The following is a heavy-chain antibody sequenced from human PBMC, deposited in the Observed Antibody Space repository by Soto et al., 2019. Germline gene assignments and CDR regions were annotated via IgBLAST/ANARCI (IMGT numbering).Heavy chain of an antibody. CDR1: GFTLSSYA. D-gene: IGHD6-13*01. V-gene: IGHV3-30-3*01. CDR2: ISYDGSNK. CDR3: ARGSYSSSWSHEDY. J-gene: IGHJ4*02. Sequence: QVQLVESGGGVVQPGRSLRLSCAASGFTLSSYATHWVRQAPGKGLEWVAVISYDGSNKYYADSVKGRFTISRDNSKNTLYLQMNSLRAEDTAVYYCARGSYSSSWSHEDYWGQGTLVTVSS.